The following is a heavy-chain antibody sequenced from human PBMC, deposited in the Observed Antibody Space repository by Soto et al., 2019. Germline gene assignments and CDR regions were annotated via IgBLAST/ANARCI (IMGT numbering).Heavy chain of an antibody. D-gene: IGHD3-3*01. Sequence: GASVKVSCKVSGYTLTELSMHWVRQAPGKELEWMGGFDPEDGETIYAQKFQGRVTMTEDTSTDTAYMELSSLRSEDTAVYYCATDIRFLNIFDYWGQGTLVTVSS. CDR1: GYTLTELS. CDR2: FDPEDGET. V-gene: IGHV1-24*01. CDR3: ATDIRFLNIFDY. J-gene: IGHJ4*02.